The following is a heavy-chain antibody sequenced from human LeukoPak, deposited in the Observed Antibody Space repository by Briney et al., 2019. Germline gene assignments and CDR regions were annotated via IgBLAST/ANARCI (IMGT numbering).Heavy chain of an antibody. D-gene: IGHD2/OR15-2a*01. V-gene: IGHV3-23*01. CDR1: GFTFSDYA. CDR3: AREGNYTDV. Sequence: GGSLRLSCAASGFTFSDYAMSWVRQAPGKGLEWVSVISGGGDNTFYADSVKGRFTISRDNSKNTLYLQMYSLRAEDTAVYYCAREGNYTDVWGKGTTVTVSS. J-gene: IGHJ6*03. CDR2: ISGGGDNT.